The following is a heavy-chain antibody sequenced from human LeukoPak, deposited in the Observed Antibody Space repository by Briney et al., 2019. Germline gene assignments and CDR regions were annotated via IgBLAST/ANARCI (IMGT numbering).Heavy chain of an antibody. Sequence: GGSLRLSCAASGVTFSSYNMNWVRQPPGKGREWVSSISSSSGHIHYADSVKGRFTISRDNANNSLYLQMNSLRDEDTAVYYCARDPGTVADPYFDYWGQGSLVTVSS. J-gene: IGHJ4*02. CDR3: ARDPGTVADPYFDY. CDR2: ISSSSGHI. V-gene: IGHV3-21*01. CDR1: GVTFSSYN. D-gene: IGHD6-19*01.